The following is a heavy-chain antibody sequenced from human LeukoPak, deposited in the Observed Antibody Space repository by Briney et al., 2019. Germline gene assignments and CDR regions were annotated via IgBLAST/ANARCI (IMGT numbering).Heavy chain of an antibody. CDR1: GGSISSYY. Sequence: SETLSLTCTVSGGSISSYYWSWIRQPPGKGLEWIGYIYYSGSTNYNPSLKSRVTISVDTSKNQFSLKLSPVTAADTAVYYCARDQTVVPAATRYYYYYGMDVWGQGTTVTVSS. V-gene: IGHV4-59*12. CDR3: ARDQTVVPAATRYYYYYGMDV. CDR2: IYYSGST. D-gene: IGHD2-2*01. J-gene: IGHJ6*02.